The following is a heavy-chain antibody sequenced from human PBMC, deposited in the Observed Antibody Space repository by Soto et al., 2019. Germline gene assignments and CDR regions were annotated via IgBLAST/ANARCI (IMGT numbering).Heavy chain of an antibody. CDR1: GGSISSSSYY. D-gene: IGHD2-21*02. V-gene: IGHV4-39*02. CDR3: AREWVVTATPGYFDY. J-gene: IGHJ4*02. Sequence: QLQLQESGPGLVKPSETLSLTCTVSGGSISSSSYYWGWIRQPPGKGLEWIGSIYYSGSTYYNPSLKSRVTISVDTSKNQFSLKLSSVTAADTAVYYCAREWVVTATPGYFDYWGQGTLVTVSS. CDR2: IYYSGST.